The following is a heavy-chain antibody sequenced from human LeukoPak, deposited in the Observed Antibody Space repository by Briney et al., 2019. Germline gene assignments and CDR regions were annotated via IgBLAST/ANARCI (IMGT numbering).Heavy chain of an antibody. CDR3: ARGYFSSSGRGMDV. CDR2: IKQDGSEK. J-gene: IGHJ6*02. V-gene: IGHV3-7*01. D-gene: IGHD6-13*01. Sequence: GGSLRLSCEASGFTFSNYWMSWVRQAPRNGLEWVANIKQDGSEKSYVDSVKGRFTISRDNAKNSLFLQMDSLRAEDTAVYYCARGYFSSSGRGMDVWGQGTTVTVSS. CDR1: GFTFSNYW.